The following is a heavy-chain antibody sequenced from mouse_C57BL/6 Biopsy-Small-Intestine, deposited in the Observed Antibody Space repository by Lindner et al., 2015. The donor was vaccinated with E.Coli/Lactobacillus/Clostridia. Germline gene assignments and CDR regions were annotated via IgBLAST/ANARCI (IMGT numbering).Heavy chain of an antibody. V-gene: IGHV1-58*01. CDR1: GYTFTSYG. CDR2: IYIGNGYT. CDR3: ARPLNYRGYFDY. J-gene: IGHJ2*01. Sequence: VQLQESGAELVRPGSSVKMSCKTSGYTFTSYGINWVKQGPGQGLEWIGYIYIGNGYTDYNEKFKGKATLTSDTSSSTAYMQLSSLTSEDSAIYFCARPLNYRGYFDYWGQGTTLTVSS. D-gene: IGHD1-3*01.